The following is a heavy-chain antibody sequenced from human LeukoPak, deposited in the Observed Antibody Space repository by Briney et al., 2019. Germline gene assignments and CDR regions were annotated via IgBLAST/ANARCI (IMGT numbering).Heavy chain of an antibody. CDR1: GGTFSSYA. CDR3: ARGNEVLAGTVNYGMDV. CDR2: IIPIFGTA. Sequence: ASVKVSCKASGGTFSSYAISWVRQAPGQGLEWMGGIIPIFGTANYAQKFQGRVTITADKSTSTAYIELSSLRSEDTAVYYCARGNEVLAGTVNYGMDVWGKGTTVTVSS. D-gene: IGHD6-19*01. J-gene: IGHJ6*04. V-gene: IGHV1-69*06.